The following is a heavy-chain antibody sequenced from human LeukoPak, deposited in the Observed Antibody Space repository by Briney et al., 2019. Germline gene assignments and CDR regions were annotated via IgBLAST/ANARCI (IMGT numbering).Heavy chain of an antibody. Sequence: PGGSLRLSCTASGFTFGSYSWNWVRQAPGKGLEWVSSVSTGSNYIYYADSVKGRFTISRDNAKNSLYLQMNSLRAEDTAVYYCARGCDLWFGELLCAFDIWGQGTMVTVSS. CDR2: VSTGSNYI. D-gene: IGHD3-10*01. J-gene: IGHJ3*02. V-gene: IGHV3-21*01. CDR1: GFTFGSYS. CDR3: ARGCDLWFGELLCAFDI.